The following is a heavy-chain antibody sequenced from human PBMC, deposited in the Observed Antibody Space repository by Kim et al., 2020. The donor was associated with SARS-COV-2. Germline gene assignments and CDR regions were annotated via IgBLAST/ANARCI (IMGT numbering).Heavy chain of an antibody. D-gene: IGHD3-9*01. CDR3: AKWAGPGYVDK. CDR1: GFTFSSYG. CDR2: IPYDGSNK. V-gene: IGHV3-33*05. Sequence: GGSLRLSCAASGFTFSSYGIHWVRQAPGKGLEWVVAIPYDGSNKYYTDSVKGRFTISRDNFKNTLYLQMNSLRAEYTAVYYCAKWAGPGYVDKWGQGTLV. J-gene: IGHJ4*02.